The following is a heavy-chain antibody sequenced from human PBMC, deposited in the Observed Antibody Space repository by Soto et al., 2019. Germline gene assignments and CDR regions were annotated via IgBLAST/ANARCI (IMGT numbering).Heavy chain of an antibody. J-gene: IGHJ5*02. D-gene: IGHD1-26*01. CDR2: HYSGGST. Sequence: DVQLVESGGGLVQPGGSLRLSCAISGFSVSSNYLSWVRQAPGKGLEWVSVHYSGGSTYYADSVQGRFTISRDKSNNTLYLQMRRVRVEDSAVYFCAIHRQPRVTVGATSPLDPWGQGTQVTVSS. V-gene: IGHV3-53*01. CDR3: AIHRQPRVTVGATSPLDP. CDR1: GFSVSSNY.